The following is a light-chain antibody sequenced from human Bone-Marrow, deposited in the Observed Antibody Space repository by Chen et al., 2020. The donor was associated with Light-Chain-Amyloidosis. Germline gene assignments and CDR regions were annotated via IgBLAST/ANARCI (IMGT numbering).Light chain of an antibody. CDR1: NIGSTS. J-gene: IGLJ3*02. Sequence: YLLTQPSSGSVAPGQTTTIACGGNNIGSTSVHWYQQPPGQAPLLVVYDDSDRPSGIPERLSGSNSGNTATLTISRVEAGDEADYYCQVWDRSSDRPVFGGGTKLTVL. V-gene: IGLV3-21*02. CDR3: QVWDRSSDRPV. CDR2: DDS.